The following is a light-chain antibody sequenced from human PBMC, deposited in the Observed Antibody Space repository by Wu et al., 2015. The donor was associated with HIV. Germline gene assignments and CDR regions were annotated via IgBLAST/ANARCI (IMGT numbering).Light chain of an antibody. CDR2: GVF. V-gene: IGKV3-15*01. CDR3: QHYSNWNNRSPWT. Sequence: EIVMAQSPATLSVSPGERANLSCRASQSIGNNLAWYQQRVGQAPRLLIYGVFTRAAGTPARFSGSQSGTEFTLTISSMQSEDFAVYYCQHYSNWNNRSPWTFGQGTKVEIK. J-gene: IGKJ1*01. CDR1: QSIGNN.